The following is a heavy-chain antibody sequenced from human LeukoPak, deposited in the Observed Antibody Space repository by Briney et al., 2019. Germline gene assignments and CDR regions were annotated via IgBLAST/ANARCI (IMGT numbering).Heavy chain of an antibody. CDR1: GFTFSYYA. J-gene: IGHJ6*02. CDR2: VGDSGGST. CDR3: ARDLTAMVTDYYGMDV. D-gene: IGHD5-18*01. V-gene: IGHV3-23*01. Sequence: GGSLRLSCEASGFTFSYYAMSWVRQSPGKGLEWLSTVGDSGGSTFYADSVRGRFTISRDNSMNMLYLQMNSLRAEDTAVYYCARDLTAMVTDYYGMDVWGQGTTVTVSS.